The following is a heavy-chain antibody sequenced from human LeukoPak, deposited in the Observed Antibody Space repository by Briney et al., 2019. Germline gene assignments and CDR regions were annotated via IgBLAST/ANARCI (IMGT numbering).Heavy chain of an antibody. CDR2: IYSGGST. Sequence: GGSLRLSCAASGFTVSSNYMSWVRQAPGKGLERVSVIYSGGSTYYADSVKGRFTISRDNSKNTLYLQMNSLRAEDTAVYYCARASGSSGWYGGDYWGQGTLVTVSS. CDR1: GFTVSSNY. V-gene: IGHV3-66*01. J-gene: IGHJ4*02. D-gene: IGHD6-19*01. CDR3: ARASGSSGWYGGDY.